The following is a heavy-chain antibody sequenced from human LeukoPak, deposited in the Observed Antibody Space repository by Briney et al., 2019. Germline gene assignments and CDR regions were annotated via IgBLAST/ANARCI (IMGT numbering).Heavy chain of an antibody. CDR2: INHSGST. J-gene: IGHJ4*02. CDR1: GGSISSGGYY. CDR3: ARGRYGSGSYYSWGPIKTYYFDY. D-gene: IGHD3-10*01. Sequence: PSQTLSLTCTVSGGSISSGGYYWSWIRQPPGKGLEWIGEINHSGSTNHNPSLKSRVTISVDTSKNQFSLKLSSVTAADTAVYYCARGRYGSGSYYSWGPIKTYYFDYWGQGTLVTVSS. V-gene: IGHV4-30-2*01.